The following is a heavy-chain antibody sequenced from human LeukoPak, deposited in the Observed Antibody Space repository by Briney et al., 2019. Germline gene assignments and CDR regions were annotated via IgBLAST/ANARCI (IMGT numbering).Heavy chain of an antibody. J-gene: IGHJ4*02. CDR3: ARAFGLTDY. CDR2: ISSSSSTI. D-gene: IGHD3/OR15-3a*01. V-gene: IGHV3-48*02. Sequence: GGSLRLSCAASGXTVSSYSMNWVRQAPGKGLEWVSYISSSSSTIYYADSVKGRFTISRDNAKNSQYLQMNSLRDEDTAVYYCARAFGLTDYWGQGTLVTVSS. CDR1: GXTVSSYS.